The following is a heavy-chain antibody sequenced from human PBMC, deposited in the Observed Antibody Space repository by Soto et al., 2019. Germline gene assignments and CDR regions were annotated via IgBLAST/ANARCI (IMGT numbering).Heavy chain of an antibody. CDR3: ARVLATVTTGAFDY. J-gene: IGHJ4*02. V-gene: IGHV4-30-4*01. CDR2: IYYSGST. D-gene: IGHD4-17*01. CDR1: GGSISSGDYY. Sequence: LSLTCTVSGGSISSGDYYWSWIRQPPGKGLEWIGYIYYSGSTYYNPSLKSRVTISVDTSKNQFSLKLSSVTAADTAVYYCARVLATVTTGAFDYWGQGTLVTVSS.